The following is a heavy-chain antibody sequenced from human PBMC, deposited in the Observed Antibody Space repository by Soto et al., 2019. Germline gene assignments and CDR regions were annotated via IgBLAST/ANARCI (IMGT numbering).Heavy chain of an antibody. CDR2: IYYSGST. J-gene: IGHJ4*02. CDR1: GVSINNYF. CDR3: ARGRAITLIVIRPEGFDY. D-gene: IGHD3-22*01. Sequence: SDTLSLTCTVSGVSINNYFCSWILQPPGKGLEWIGYIYYSGSTSYNPSLKSRVSISVDTSRNQFSLKLSSVTAADTAVYYCARGRAITLIVIRPEGFDYWGQETLVTVSS. V-gene: IGHV4-59*01.